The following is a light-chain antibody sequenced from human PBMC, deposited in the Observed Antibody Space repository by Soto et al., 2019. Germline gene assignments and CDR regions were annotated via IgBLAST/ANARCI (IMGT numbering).Light chain of an antibody. J-gene: IGLJ2*01. CDR3: SSYAGSKTL. CDR2: EVS. Sequence: QSALTQPPSASGSPGQSVTISCTGTSSDVGGYNYVSWYQQHPGKAPKLMIYEVSKRASGVPDRFSCSKSGNTAYLTVSGLEAEDEADYYCSSYAGSKTLFGGGTKLTVL. CDR1: SSDVGGYNY. V-gene: IGLV2-8*01.